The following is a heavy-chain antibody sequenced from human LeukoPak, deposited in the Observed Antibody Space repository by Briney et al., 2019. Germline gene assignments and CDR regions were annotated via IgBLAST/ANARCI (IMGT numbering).Heavy chain of an antibody. D-gene: IGHD3-16*02. J-gene: IGHJ5*02. CDR1: GFTFSSYS. CDR3: ARDNSVGDIAWWFDP. V-gene: IGHV3-48*04. CDR2: ISSSGSTI. Sequence: GGSLRLSCAASGFTFSSYSMNWVRQAPGKGLEWVSYISSSGSTIYYADSVKGRFTISRDNAKNSLYLQMNSLRAEDTAVYYCARDNSVGDIAWWFDPWGQGTLVTVSS.